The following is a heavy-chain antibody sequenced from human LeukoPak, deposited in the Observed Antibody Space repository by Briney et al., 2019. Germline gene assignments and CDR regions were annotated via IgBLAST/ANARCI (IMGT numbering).Heavy chain of an antibody. Sequence: ASVKVSCKASGYTSTSYGISWVRQAPGQELEWMGWISAYNGNTNYAQKLQGRVTMTTDTSTSTAYMELRSLRSDDTAAYYCARVRGSGWQNWFDPWGQGTLVTVSS. V-gene: IGHV1-18*01. CDR2: ISAYNGNT. CDR1: GYTSTSYG. D-gene: IGHD6-19*01. J-gene: IGHJ5*02. CDR3: ARVRGSGWQNWFDP.